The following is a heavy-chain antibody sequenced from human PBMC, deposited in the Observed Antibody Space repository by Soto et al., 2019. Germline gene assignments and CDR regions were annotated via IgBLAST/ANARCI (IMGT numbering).Heavy chain of an antibody. CDR2: ISAYNGNT. J-gene: IGHJ6*02. Sequence: ASVKVSCKASGYTFPSYGISWVRQAPGQGLEWMGWISAYNGNTNYAQKLQGRVTMTTDTSTSTAYMELRSLRSDDTAVYYCARGNGYDFWSGYYMGPHYYYYYGMDVWG. CDR3: ARGNGYDFWSGYYMGPHYYYYYGMDV. D-gene: IGHD3-3*01. V-gene: IGHV1-18*01. CDR1: GYTFPSYG.